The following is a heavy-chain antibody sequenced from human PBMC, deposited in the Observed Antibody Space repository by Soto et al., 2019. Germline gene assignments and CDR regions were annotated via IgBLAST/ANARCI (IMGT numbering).Heavy chain of an antibody. J-gene: IGHJ6*02. V-gene: IGHV5-51*01. D-gene: IGHD4-4*01. Sequence: GESLKISCKGSGYIFNSYWIGWLRQMPGKGLEWMGIIYPGDSDTRYSPSFQGQVTISADKSISTAYLQWSSLKASDTAMYYCATSGTVTTFAATGSYYYGMDVWGQGTTV. CDR3: ATSGTVTTFAATGSYYYGMDV. CDR1: GYIFNSYW. CDR2: IYPGDSDT.